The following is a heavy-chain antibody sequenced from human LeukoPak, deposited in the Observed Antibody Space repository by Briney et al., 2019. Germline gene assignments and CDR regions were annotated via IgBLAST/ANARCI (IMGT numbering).Heavy chain of an antibody. V-gene: IGHV3-53*01. CDR1: GFTVSSNY. CDR3: ARVSSSVSKPLDY. J-gene: IGHJ4*02. CDR2: IYSGGST. Sequence: GGSLRLSCAASGFTVSSNYMSWVRRAPGKGLEWVSVIYSGGSTYYADSVKGRFTISRDNSKNTLYLQMNSLRAEDTAVYYCARVSSSVSKPLDYWGQGTLVTVSS.